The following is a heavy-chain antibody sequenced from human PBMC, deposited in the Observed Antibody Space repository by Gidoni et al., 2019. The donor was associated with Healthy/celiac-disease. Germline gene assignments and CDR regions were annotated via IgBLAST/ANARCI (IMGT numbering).Heavy chain of an antibody. CDR1: GYTFTAYY. J-gene: IGHJ6*02. Sequence: QVQLVQSGAEVKKPGASVKVSSKASGYTFTAYYMHWVRQAPGQGLEWMERINPNSGGTNYAQKFQGRVTMTRDTSISTAYMELSRLRSDDTAVYYCARDPPVVPADIGDYYYGMDVWGQGTTVTVSS. CDR3: ARDPPVVPADIGDYYYGMDV. V-gene: IGHV1-2*06. D-gene: IGHD2-2*01. CDR2: INPNSGGT.